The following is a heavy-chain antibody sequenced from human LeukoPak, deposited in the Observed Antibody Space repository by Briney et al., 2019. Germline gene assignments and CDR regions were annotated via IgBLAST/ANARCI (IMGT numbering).Heavy chain of an antibody. V-gene: IGHV1-69*05. D-gene: IGHD3-3*01. Sequence: VASVKVSCKASGGTFSSYSISWVRQAPGQGLEWMGGIIPIFGTANYAQKFQGRVTITTDESTSTAYMELRSLRSEDPAVYYCARADTSYYYYMDVWGKGTTVTVSS. CDR3: ARADTSYYYYMDV. CDR2: IIPIFGTA. J-gene: IGHJ6*03. CDR1: GGTFSSYS.